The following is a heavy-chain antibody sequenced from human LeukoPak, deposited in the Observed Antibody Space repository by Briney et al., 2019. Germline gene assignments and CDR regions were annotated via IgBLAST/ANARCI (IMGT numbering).Heavy chain of an antibody. J-gene: IGHJ2*01. D-gene: IGHD3-10*01. CDR2: IFPGDSDT. Sequence: GESLKISCKGSGYSFPSYWIGWVRQMPGKGLGWMGIIFPGDSDTRYSPSFQGQVTISADKSISTAYLQWSSLKASDTAMYYCARLAPDYYGSGTYPWYFDLWGRGTLVTVSS. CDR1: GYSFPSYW. CDR3: ARLAPDYYGSGTYPWYFDL. V-gene: IGHV5-51*01.